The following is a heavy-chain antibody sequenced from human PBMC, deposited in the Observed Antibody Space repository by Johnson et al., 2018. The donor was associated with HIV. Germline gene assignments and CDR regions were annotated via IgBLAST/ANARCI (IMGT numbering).Heavy chain of an antibody. J-gene: IGHJ3*02. CDR2: ISYDGSNK. CDR3: AKGSMSTPVQWLPKDDAFDI. CDR1: GFTFSSYA. D-gene: IGHD6-19*01. Sequence: QVQLVESGGGVVQPGRSLRLSCAASGFTFSSYAMHWVRQAPGKGLEWVAVISYDGSNKYYADSVKGRFTISRDNSKNTLYLQMNTLRAEDTAVYYCAKGSMSTPVQWLPKDDAFDIWGQGTMVTVSS. V-gene: IGHV3-30-3*01.